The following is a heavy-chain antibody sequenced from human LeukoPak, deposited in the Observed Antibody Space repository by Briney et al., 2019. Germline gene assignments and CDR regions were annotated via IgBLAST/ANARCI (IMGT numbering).Heavy chain of an antibody. J-gene: IGHJ4*02. CDR3: AKGTSADY. D-gene: IGHD2-2*01. Sequence: GGSLRLSCAASGFTFSMYAMGWVRQAPGQGLEWVSTISGRGDETYYADSVKGRFTISRDNSKNTLYLQMNSLRAEDTAVYYCAKGTSADYWGQGTLVTVSS. V-gene: IGHV3-23*01. CDR2: ISGRGDET. CDR1: GFTFSMYA.